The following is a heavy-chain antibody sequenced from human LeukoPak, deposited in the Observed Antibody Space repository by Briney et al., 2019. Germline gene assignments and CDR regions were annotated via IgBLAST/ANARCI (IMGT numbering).Heavy chain of an antibody. CDR2: IRYDGSNK. CDR3: AKDPHVTIFGVVNSNYFDY. J-gene: IGHJ4*02. Sequence: GGSLRLSCAASGFTFSSYGMHWVRQAPGKGLEWVAFIRYDGSNKYYADSVKGRFTISRDNSKNTLYLQMNSLRAEDTAVYYCAKDPHVTIFGVVNSNYFDYWGQGTLVTVSS. V-gene: IGHV3-30*02. CDR1: GFTFSSYG. D-gene: IGHD3-3*01.